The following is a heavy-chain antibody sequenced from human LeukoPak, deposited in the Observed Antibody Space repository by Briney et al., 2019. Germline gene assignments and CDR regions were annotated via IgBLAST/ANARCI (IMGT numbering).Heavy chain of an antibody. J-gene: IGHJ5*02. CDR2: IKRATEGGTT. CDR3: TWYYYDRFDP. V-gene: IGHV3-15*01. D-gene: IGHD3-22*01. Sequence: KPGGSLRLSCAASGFRFSVAWMSWVRQAPGRGLGWVGRIKRATEGGTTDYAAPVKGRFTISRDDSGNTLYLQMNSLKTEDTAVYYCTWYYYDRFDPWGPGTLVTVSS. CDR1: GFRFSVAW.